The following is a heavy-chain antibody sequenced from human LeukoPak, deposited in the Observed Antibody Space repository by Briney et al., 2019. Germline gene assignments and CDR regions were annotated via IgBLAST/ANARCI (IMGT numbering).Heavy chain of an antibody. CDR3: ARVGIAARPGYMDV. CDR1: GGSIRSYY. CDR2: IYYSGST. V-gene: IGHV4-59*01. D-gene: IGHD6-6*01. J-gene: IGHJ6*03. Sequence: SETLSLTCTVSGGSIRSYYWSWIRQPPGKGLEWIGYIYYSGSTNYNPSLKSRVTISVDTSKNQFSLKLSSVTAADTAVYYCARVGIAARPGYMDVWGKGTTVTVSS.